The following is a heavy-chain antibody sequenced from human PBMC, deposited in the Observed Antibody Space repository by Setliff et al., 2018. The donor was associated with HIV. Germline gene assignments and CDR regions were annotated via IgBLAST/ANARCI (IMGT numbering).Heavy chain of an antibody. Sequence: SETLSLTCTVSGYSISTSSWWGWVRQSPGRGLQWIGSIYHGGSVYYNPPLQSRVTISLDRSKNQFSLNMISVTAADSAIYFCARGVRMLLDSNRGVYTHDAFDLWGQGTTVTVSS. CDR3: ARGVRMLLDSNRGVYTHDAFDL. J-gene: IGHJ3*01. D-gene: IGHD3-10*01. CDR2: IYHGGSV. V-gene: IGHV4-38-2*02. CDR1: GYSISTSSW.